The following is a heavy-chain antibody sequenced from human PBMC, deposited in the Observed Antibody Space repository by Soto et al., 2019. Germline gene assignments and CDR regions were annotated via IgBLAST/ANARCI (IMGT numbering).Heavy chain of an antibody. D-gene: IGHD3-16*01. CDR2: IIPFFGTA. CDR1: GGTFSTCG. Sequence: QVQLVQSGAEVKKTGSSVKVSCKTSGGTFSTCGISWVRQAPGQGLEWMGGIIPFFGTAEYSQTFEDRITITADESTNTVYMDLRSLTSEDTAIYYCARTAPMDAGDKYYYDFWGQGALVTVSS. J-gene: IGHJ4*02. V-gene: IGHV1-69*01. CDR3: ARTAPMDAGDKYYYDF.